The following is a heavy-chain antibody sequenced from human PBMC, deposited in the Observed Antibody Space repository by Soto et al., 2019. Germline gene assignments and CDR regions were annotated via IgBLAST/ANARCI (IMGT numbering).Heavy chain of an antibody. J-gene: IGHJ4*02. CDR3: ARITMVRGVD. D-gene: IGHD3-10*01. Sequence: QVTLKESGPVLVKPTETLTLTCTVSGFSLSNARMGVSWIRQPPGKALEWLAHIFSNDEKSYSTSLKSRLTISKDTSKSQVVLTMTNMDPVDTATCYCARITMVRGVDWGQGTLVTVSS. V-gene: IGHV2-26*01. CDR2: IFSNDEK. CDR1: GFSLSNARMG.